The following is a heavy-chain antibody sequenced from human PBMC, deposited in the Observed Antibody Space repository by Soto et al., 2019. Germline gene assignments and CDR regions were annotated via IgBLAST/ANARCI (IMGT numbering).Heavy chain of an antibody. CDR1: GGSISSGGYY. J-gene: IGHJ6*02. CDR2: IYYSGSS. V-gene: IGHV4-31*03. Sequence: QVQLQESGPGLVKPSQTLSLTCTVSGGSISSGGYYWSWIRQHPGKGLEWIGYIYYSGSSYYNPSLKSRVTISVDTSNNQFSMQLGSGTGADPAVYYCARVCGGDCHYGMDVWGQGTTVTVSS. D-gene: IGHD2-21*02. CDR3: ARVCGGDCHYGMDV.